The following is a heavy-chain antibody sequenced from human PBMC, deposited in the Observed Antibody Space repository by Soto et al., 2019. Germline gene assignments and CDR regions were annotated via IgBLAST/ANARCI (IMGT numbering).Heavy chain of an antibody. CDR2: IGSDTGYI. Sequence: EVQLLESGGGLVQPGGSLRLSCTASGFSFSNYAVTWVRQAPGKGLEWVSSIGSDTGYIYYADSVKGRFTISRDKSKNTVFLQMNSLRADDTAVYHCAKDPNGDYVGAFDSWGQGALVTVSS. CDR3: AKDPNGDYVGAFDS. D-gene: IGHD4-17*01. J-gene: IGHJ4*02. CDR1: GFSFSNYA. V-gene: IGHV3-23*01.